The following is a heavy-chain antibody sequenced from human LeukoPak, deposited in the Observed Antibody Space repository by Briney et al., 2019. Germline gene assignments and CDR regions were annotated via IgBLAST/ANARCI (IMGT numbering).Heavy chain of an antibody. CDR3: ARGIAAAGGRWFDP. D-gene: IGHD6-13*01. Sequence: ASVKVSCKASGHTFTDYYMHWVRQAPGQGLEWMGWINPNSGGTNYAQQFQGRVTMTRDTSISTAYMELSNLRSDDTAVYYCARGIAAAGGRWFDPWGQGTLVTVSS. CDR2: INPNSGGT. J-gene: IGHJ5*02. V-gene: IGHV1-2*02. CDR1: GHTFTDYY.